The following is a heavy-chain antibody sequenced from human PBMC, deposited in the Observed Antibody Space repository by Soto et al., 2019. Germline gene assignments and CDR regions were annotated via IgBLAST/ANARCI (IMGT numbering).Heavy chain of an antibody. J-gene: IGHJ4*02. CDR2: VSSGGDNT. Sequence: EVQLLQSGGGLGQPGGSLTLSCAASGFTFNNFAMTWVRQAPGKGLEWVSSVSSGGDNTWYADSVKGRFTSSRDNPKNTLYLHMNILSAAGTAVYYCAKVQLPHSNYGGGYLLDFWGQGTLVTVSS. V-gene: IGHV3-23*01. D-gene: IGHD4-4*01. CDR1: GFTFNNFA. CDR3: AKVQLPHSNYGGGYLLDF.